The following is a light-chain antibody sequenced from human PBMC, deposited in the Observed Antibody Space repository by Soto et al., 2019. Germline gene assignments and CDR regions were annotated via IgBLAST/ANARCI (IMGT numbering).Light chain of an antibody. J-gene: IGKJ5*01. CDR3: QQYGDRPRT. CDR2: DTS. Sequence: EIVLTQSPATLSSSPGERATLSCRASQTVSNKLAWYQHKPGQAPRLLIYDTSNRATGIPARFSGSVSGTEFTLTISSLESEDFAVYFCQQYGDRPRTFGQGTRLEIK. V-gene: IGKV3-11*01. CDR1: QTVSNK.